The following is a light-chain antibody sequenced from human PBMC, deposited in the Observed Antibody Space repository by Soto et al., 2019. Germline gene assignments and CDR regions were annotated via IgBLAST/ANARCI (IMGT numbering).Light chain of an antibody. Sequence: EIVLTQSPGTLSLSPWERATLSCRASQSVSSDYLAWYQLKPGQAPRLLIYGASSRATGIPDRFSGSGSGTDFTLTISRLEPEDFAVYCCQQYDRSLQFTFGPGTKVDIK. CDR2: GAS. V-gene: IGKV3-20*01. J-gene: IGKJ3*01. CDR1: QSVSSDY. CDR3: QQYDRSLQFT.